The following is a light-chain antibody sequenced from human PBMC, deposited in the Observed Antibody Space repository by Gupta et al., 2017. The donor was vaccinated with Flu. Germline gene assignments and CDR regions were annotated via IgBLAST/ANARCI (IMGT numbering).Light chain of an antibody. J-gene: IGKJ2*01. CDR3: QQYFTWPPYP. CDR1: QSVGGN. Sequence: ATLSASPGEGATLSCRASQSVGGNVAWYQHKPGQAPRLLIYEASTRATGIPDRFSGSGSGTEFTLTISSLQSEDFAFLYCQQYFTWPPYPFGQGTKLEIK. V-gene: IGKV3-15*01. CDR2: EAS.